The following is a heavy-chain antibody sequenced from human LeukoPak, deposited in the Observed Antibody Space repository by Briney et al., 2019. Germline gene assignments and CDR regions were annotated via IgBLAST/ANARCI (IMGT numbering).Heavy chain of an antibody. J-gene: IGHJ4*02. V-gene: IGHV3-49*04. D-gene: IGHD2-15*01. CDR2: IRSKHNGGRR. Sequence: PGGSLSLSCTASGFTLGDYAMRWVRQAPGEGMEWVGFIRSKHNGGRRGNAASVNGRFSISRDDSNTITYLQMNRLKTEDTDVSYFYSRRHCSGAGCFQGLDYWGQGTLVTVSS. CDR3: YSRRHCSGAGCFQGLDY. CDR1: GFTLGDYA.